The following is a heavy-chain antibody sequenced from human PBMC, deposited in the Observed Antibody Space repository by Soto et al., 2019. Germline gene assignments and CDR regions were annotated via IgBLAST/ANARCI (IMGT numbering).Heavy chain of an antibody. CDR3: ARTALNGDYRSDEPSTYFDY. V-gene: IGHV3-11*06. J-gene: IGHJ4*02. CDR2: ISSSSSYT. Sequence: GGSLRLSCAASGFTFSDYYMSWIRQAPGKGLEWVSYISSSSSYTNYADSVKGRFTISRDNAKNSLYLQMNSLRAEDTAVYYCARTALNGDYRSDEPSTYFDYWGQGTLVTVSS. D-gene: IGHD4-17*01. CDR1: GFTFSDYY.